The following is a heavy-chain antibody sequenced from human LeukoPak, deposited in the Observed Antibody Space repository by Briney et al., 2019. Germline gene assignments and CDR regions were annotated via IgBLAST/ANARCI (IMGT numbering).Heavy chain of an antibody. CDR1: GYTFTGYY. V-gene: IGHV1-2*02. J-gene: IGHJ4*02. Sequence: GASVKVSCKASGYTFTGYYMHWVRQAPGQGLEWMGWINPNSGGTNYAQKFQGRVTMTRDTSISTAHMELSKLRSDDTAVYYCARDLEGSGWFNYFDYWGQGTLVTVSS. D-gene: IGHD6-19*01. CDR2: INPNSGGT. CDR3: ARDLEGSGWFNYFDY.